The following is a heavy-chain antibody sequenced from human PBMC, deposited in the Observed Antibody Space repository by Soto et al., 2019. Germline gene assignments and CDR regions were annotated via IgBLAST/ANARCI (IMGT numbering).Heavy chain of an antibody. D-gene: IGHD3-22*01. CDR2: IYYSGST. Sequence: SETLSLTCTVSGGSISSGGYYWSWIRQHPGKGLEWIGYIYYSGSTYYNPSLKSRVTISVDTSKNQFSLKLSSVTAADTTVYYCARSGYASAGYDSSGYYYRHAFDIWGQGTMVTVSS. CDR1: GGSISSGGYY. J-gene: IGHJ3*02. V-gene: IGHV4-31*03. CDR3: ARSGYASAGYDSSGYYYRHAFDI.